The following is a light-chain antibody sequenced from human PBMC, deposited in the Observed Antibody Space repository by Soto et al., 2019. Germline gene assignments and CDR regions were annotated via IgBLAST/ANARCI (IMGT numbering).Light chain of an antibody. Sequence: QSALTQPASVSGSPGQSVTISCTGTKNDIGLYDFVSWYQHHPGKAPRLIIYEVVQRPSGVPDRFSGSKSGNTASLTVSGLQAADEADYFCKSYAGSNTYVFGSGTKVTVL. CDR2: EVV. J-gene: IGLJ1*01. V-gene: IGLV2-8*01. CDR3: KSYAGSNTYV. CDR1: KNDIGLYDF.